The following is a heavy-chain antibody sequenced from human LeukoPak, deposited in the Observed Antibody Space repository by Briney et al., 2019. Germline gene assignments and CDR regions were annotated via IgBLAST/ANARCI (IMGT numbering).Heavy chain of an antibody. J-gene: IGHJ4*02. V-gene: IGHV4-39*07. D-gene: IGHD4-17*01. CDR3: ARGVDYAHDFDY. Sequence: SETLSLTCTVSGGSISSSSYYWGWIRQPPGKGLEWIGEINHSGSTNYNPSLKSRVTISVDTSKNQFSLKLSSVTAADTAVYYCARGVDYAHDFDYWGQGTLVTVSS. CDR1: GGSISSSSYY. CDR2: INHSGST.